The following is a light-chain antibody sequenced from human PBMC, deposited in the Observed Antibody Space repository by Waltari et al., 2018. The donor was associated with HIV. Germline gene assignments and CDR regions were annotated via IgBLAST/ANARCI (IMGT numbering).Light chain of an antibody. CDR1: SSDAGTYKY. Sequence: QSALTQPASVSGSPGQSITISFTGTSSDAGTYKYVSWYQQHPGEAPKLIIYDVSKRPSGVSNRFSGSKSGNTASLTISGLQAEDEADYYCSSYTIRTTLEFGGGTKLTVL. J-gene: IGLJ2*01. CDR3: SSYTIRTTLE. CDR2: DVS. V-gene: IGLV2-14*03.